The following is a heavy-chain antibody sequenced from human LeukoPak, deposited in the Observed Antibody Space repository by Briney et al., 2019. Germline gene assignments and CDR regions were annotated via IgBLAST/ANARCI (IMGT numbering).Heavy chain of an antibody. CDR1: GYTFTGYY. V-gene: IGHV1-2*02. Sequence: ASVKVSCKASGYTFTGYYMHWVRQAPGQGLEWMGWINPNSGGTNYAQKFQGRVTMARDTSISTAYMELSRLRSDDTAVYYCARAVDCSSTSCSNWFDPWGQGTLVTVSS. CDR2: INPNSGGT. CDR3: ARAVDCSSTSCSNWFDP. D-gene: IGHD2-2*01. J-gene: IGHJ5*02.